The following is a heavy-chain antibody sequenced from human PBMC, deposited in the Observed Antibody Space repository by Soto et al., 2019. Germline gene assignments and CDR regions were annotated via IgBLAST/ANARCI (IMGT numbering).Heavy chain of an antibody. D-gene: IGHD3-3*01. CDR2: ISGSGGST. Sequence: GGSLRLSCAASGFTFSSYAMSWVRQAPGKGLEWVSAISGSGGSTYYADSVKGRFTISRDNSKNTLYLQMNSLRAEDTAVYYCAKDLETIFGVPTPNGGYWGQGTLVTVSS. CDR3: AKDLETIFGVPTPNGGY. J-gene: IGHJ4*02. CDR1: GFTFSSYA. V-gene: IGHV3-23*01.